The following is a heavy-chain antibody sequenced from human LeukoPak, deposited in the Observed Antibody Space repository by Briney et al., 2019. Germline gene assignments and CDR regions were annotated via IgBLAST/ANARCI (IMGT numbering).Heavy chain of an antibody. CDR2: ISSSGGTI. D-gene: IGHD3-10*02. Sequence: PGGSLRLSCAASGFTFNNYEMNWVRQAPGKGLEWVSYISSSGGTIYYADSVKGRFTISRDNAKNSLYLQMNSLRAEDTAVYYCAELGITMIGGVWGKGTTVTISS. CDR3: AELGITMIGGV. J-gene: IGHJ6*04. V-gene: IGHV3-48*03. CDR1: GFTFNNYE.